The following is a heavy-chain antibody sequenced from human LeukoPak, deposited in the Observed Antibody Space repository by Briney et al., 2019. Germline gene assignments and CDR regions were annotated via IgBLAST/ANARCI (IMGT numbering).Heavy chain of an antibody. D-gene: IGHD3-10*01. CDR3: ARKSASGNYPLDY. Sequence: GGSLRLSCAASGFTFSNYWMSWVRQAPGKGLEWVASIKQDEGERYYVDSVKGRFTISRDNAKNTVFLQMSSLRAEDTALYYCARKSASGNYPLDYWGQGTLVTVSS. J-gene: IGHJ4*02. CDR2: IKQDEGER. CDR1: GFTFSNYW. V-gene: IGHV3-7*03.